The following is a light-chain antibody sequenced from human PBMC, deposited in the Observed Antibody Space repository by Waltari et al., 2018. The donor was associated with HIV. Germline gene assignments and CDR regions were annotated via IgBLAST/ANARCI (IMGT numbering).Light chain of an antibody. CDR3: GSYTASSTLDGV. J-gene: IGLJ1*01. V-gene: IGLV2-14*01. Sequence: QSALTQTASLSGSPGQSIPISFTGTSSHVGGSHYLSLSQQNPGKAPKLMIYDVNKPPSGVSNRFSGSKSGNMASLTISGLQAEDEADYYCGSYTASSTLDGVFGTGTRVTVL. CDR2: DVN. CDR1: SSHVGGSHY.